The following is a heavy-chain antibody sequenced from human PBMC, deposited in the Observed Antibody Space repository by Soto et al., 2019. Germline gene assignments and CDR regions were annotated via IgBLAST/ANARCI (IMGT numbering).Heavy chain of an antibody. Sequence: SGPTLVNPTQTLTLTCSSSGFSLSTSGMCVSWIRQPPGKALEWLALINWDDDKYYSTSLKSRLTISKDTSKNQVVLTMTNMDPVDTATYYCARTYSGSYSGASLDYWGQGALDTVS. V-gene: IGHV2-70*13. CDR3: ARTYSGSYSGASLDY. CDR2: INWDDDK. J-gene: IGHJ4*02. CDR1: GFSLSTSGMC. D-gene: IGHD1-26*01.